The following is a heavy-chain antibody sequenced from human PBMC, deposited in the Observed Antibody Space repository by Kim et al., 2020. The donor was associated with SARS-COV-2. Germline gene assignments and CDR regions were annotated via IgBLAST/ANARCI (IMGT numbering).Heavy chain of an antibody. V-gene: IGHV1-18*01. D-gene: IGHD6-19*01. CDR3: ARCPGYSSGWNYYYYGMDV. CDR2: ISAYNGNT. Sequence: ASVKVSCKASGYTFTSYGISWVRQAPGQGLEWMGWISAYNGNTNYAQKLQGRVTMTTDTSTSTAYMELRSLRSDDTAVYYCARCPGYSSGWNYYYYGMDVWGQGTTVTVSS. CDR1: GYTFTSYG. J-gene: IGHJ6*02.